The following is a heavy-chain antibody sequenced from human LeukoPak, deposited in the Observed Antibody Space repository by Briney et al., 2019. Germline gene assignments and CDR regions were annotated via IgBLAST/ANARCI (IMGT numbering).Heavy chain of an antibody. V-gene: IGHV3-23*01. J-gene: IGHJ4*02. CDR2: LSANGANT. CDR1: GFAFSTYA. D-gene: IGHD3-16*01. Sequence: PGGSLRLSCAVSGFAFSTYAMGWVRQAPGRGLEWVPALSANGANTYYADSVKGRFTISRDNSKYMLYLQMNSLRANDTAVYYCAKDFRGSYDYWGQGALVTVSS. CDR3: AKDFRGSYDY.